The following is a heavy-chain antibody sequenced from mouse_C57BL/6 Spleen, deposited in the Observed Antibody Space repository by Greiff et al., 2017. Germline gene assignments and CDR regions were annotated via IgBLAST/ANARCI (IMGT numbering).Heavy chain of an antibody. CDR2: ISYDGSN. V-gene: IGHV3-6*01. Sequence: DVQLQESGPGLVKPSQSLSLTCSVTGYSITSGYYWNWIRQFPGNKLEWMGYISYDGSNNYNPSLKNRISITRDTSKNQFFLQLNSVTTEDTATYYCAKYGYYTGAMDYWGQGTSVTVSS. CDR1: GYSITSGYY. CDR3: AKYGYYTGAMDY. J-gene: IGHJ4*01. D-gene: IGHD2-12*01.